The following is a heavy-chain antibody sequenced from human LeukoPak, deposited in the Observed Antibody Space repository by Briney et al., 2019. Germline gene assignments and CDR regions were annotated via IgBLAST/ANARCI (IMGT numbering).Heavy chain of an antibody. J-gene: IGHJ5*02. CDR3: AKDVSWNWFDP. Sequence: GGSLRLSCAASGFTFSTYAMHWVRQAPGKGLEWVAVITYDGSNKYYADSVKGRFTISRDNSKNTLYLQMNTLRAEDTAVYYCAKDVSWNWFDPWGQGTLVTVSS. CDR2: ITYDGSNK. CDR1: GFTFSTYA. V-gene: IGHV3-30*18.